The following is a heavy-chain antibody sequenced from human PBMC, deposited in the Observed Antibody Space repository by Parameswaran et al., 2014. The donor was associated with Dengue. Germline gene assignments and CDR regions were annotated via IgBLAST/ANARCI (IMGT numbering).Heavy chain of an antibody. Sequence: VRQMPGKGLEWLSYISGRTSYTKYADSVRGRFTVSRDNAKNSLFLQMNSLRVEDTAVYYCARGRYGDYWNFDYWGQGTLVTVSS. J-gene: IGHJ4*02. D-gene: IGHD4-17*01. V-gene: IGHV3-11*05. CDR2: ISGRTSYT. CDR3: ARGRYGDYWNFDY.